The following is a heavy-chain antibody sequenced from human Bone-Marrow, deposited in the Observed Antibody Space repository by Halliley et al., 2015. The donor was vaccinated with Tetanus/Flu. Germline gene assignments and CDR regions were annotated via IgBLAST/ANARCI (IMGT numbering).Heavy chain of an antibody. CDR3: ARGLAYCGGDCSGSFDY. CDR1: GGSFSGYY. V-gene: IGHV4-34*01. J-gene: IGHJ4*02. Sequence: TLSLTCAVYGGSFSGYYWSWIRQPPGKGLEWIGEINHRGSTNYNPSLKSRVTISVDTSKNQFSLKLSPVTAADTAVYYCARGLAYCGGDCSGSFDYWGQGTLVTVSS. D-gene: IGHD2-21*02. CDR2: INHRGST.